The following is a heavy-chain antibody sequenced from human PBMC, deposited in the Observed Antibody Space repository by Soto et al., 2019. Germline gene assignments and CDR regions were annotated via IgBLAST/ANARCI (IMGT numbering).Heavy chain of an antibody. V-gene: IGHV1-3*01. Sequence: ASVKVSCKASGYTFTTYAMHWVRQAPGQRPEWMGWINAGNGNTRYSQKFQGRVTITRDTSASTAYMELSSLRSEDTAVYYCARGPALFRGTYFDDWGQGTLVTVSS. J-gene: IGHJ4*02. CDR3: ARGPALFRGTYFDD. CDR1: GYTFTTYA. CDR2: INAGNGNT. D-gene: IGHD2-21*01.